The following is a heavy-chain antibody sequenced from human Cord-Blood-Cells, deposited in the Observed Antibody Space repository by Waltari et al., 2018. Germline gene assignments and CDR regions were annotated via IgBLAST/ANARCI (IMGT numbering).Heavy chain of an antibody. D-gene: IGHD3-10*01. CDR3: ARAGVYGSGSYFDY. V-gene: IGHV4-31*03. CDR1: GGSISSGGSY. Sequence: QVQLQESGPGLVKPSPTLSRTCTVSGGSISSGGSYWRWIRQHPGKGLEWIGYIYYSGSTYYNPSLKSRVTISVDTSKNQFSLKLSSVTAADTAVYYCARAGVYGSGSYFDYWGQGTLVTVSS. J-gene: IGHJ4*02. CDR2: IYYSGST.